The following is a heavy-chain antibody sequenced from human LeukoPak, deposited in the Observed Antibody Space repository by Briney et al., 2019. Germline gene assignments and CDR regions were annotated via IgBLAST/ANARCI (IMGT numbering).Heavy chain of an antibody. Sequence: SETLSLTCTVSGGSISSYYWSWIRQPPGQGLEWIGYIYYSGSTNYNPSLKSRVTISVDTSKNQFSLKLSSVTAADTAVYYCARTGGQQLADFDYWGQGTLVTVSS. CDR2: IYYSGST. CDR3: ARTGGQQLADFDY. D-gene: IGHD6-6*01. V-gene: IGHV4-59*01. CDR1: GGSISSYY. J-gene: IGHJ4*02.